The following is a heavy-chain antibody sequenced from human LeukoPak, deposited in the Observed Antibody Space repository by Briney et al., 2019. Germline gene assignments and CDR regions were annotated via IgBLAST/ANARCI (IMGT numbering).Heavy chain of an antibody. J-gene: IGHJ4*02. CDR3: ARAVGEWDSSSWAPGY. CDR2: INWNGGST. V-gene: IGHV3-20*04. D-gene: IGHD6-13*01. CDR1: GFTFDDYG. Sequence: PGGSLRLSCAASGFTFDDYGMSWVRQAPGKGLEWVSGINWNGGSTGYADSVKGRFTISRDNAKNSLYLQMNSLRAEDTALYYCARAVGEWDSSSWAPGYWGQGTLVTVSS.